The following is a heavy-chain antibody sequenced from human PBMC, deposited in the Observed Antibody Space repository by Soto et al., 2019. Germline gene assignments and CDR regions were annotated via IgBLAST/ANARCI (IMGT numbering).Heavy chain of an antibody. CDR2: IKQDGREK. J-gene: IGHJ4*02. D-gene: IGHD3-16*01. V-gene: IGHV3-7*01. CDR3: ARGIGLGADY. CDR1: GFTFSSYW. Sequence: EVQLVESGGGLVQPGGSLSLSCAASGFTFSSYWMSWVRQAPGKGLEWVANIKQDGREKYYVDSVKGRFTISRDNSKNSLYLQMNSLRAEDTAVYYCARGIGLGADYWGQGTLVTVSS.